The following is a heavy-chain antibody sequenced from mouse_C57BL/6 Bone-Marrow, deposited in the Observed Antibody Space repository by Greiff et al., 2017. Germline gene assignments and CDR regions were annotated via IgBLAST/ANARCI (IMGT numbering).Heavy chain of an antibody. CDR2: ILPGSGST. D-gene: IGHD1-1*01. CDR1: GYTFTGYW. J-gene: IGHJ1*03. CDR3: AKELIYYYGSSYFYWYFDV. Sequence: QVQLKQSGAELMKPGASVTLSCKATGYTFTGYWIEWVKQRPGHGLEWIGEILPGSGSTNYHEKFKGKATFTADTSSNTAYMQLSSLTTEDSAIYYCAKELIYYYGSSYFYWYFDVWGTGTTVTVSS. V-gene: IGHV1-9*01.